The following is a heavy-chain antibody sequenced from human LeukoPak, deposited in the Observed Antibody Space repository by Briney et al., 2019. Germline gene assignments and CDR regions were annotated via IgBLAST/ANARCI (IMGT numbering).Heavy chain of an antibody. D-gene: IGHD3-3*01. CDR3: ATRSWVFGLKTNYYYYGMDV. CDR2: ISYDGSNK. Sequence: GGSLRLSCAASGFTFSSYAMHWVRQAPGKGLEWVAVISYDGSNKYYADSVKGRFTISRDNAKNSLYLQMNSLRDEDTAVYYCATRSWVFGLKTNYYYYGMDVWGQGTAVTVSS. V-gene: IGHV3-30-3*01. CDR1: GFTFSSYA. J-gene: IGHJ6*02.